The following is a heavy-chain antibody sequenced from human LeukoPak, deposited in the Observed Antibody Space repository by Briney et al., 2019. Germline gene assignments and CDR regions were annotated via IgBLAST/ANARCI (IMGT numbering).Heavy chain of an antibody. CDR3: ARHFLAARTFDY. D-gene: IGHD6-6*01. J-gene: IGHJ4*02. CDR2: IYHSGST. Sequence: PSETLSLTCAVSGYSISSGYYWGWSRQPPGKGVEWIGSIYHSGSTYYNPYLKSRVNISVDRSKNQVYVKISSVTAADTAVYYCARHFLAARTFDYWGQGTLVTVSS. CDR1: GYSISSGYY. V-gene: IGHV4-38-2*01.